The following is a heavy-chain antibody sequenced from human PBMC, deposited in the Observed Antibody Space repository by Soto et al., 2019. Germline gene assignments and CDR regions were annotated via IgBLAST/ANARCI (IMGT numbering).Heavy chain of an antibody. CDR2: IIWKSGST. CDR1: GFTFDDYG. D-gene: IGHD3-16*01. J-gene: IGHJ4*02. Sequence: GGSLRLSCTASGFTFDDYGTHWVRQVPGKGLEWVSGIIWKSGSTGYADSVKGRFTISRDNAKNSLSLQMNGLRPEDTALYYCVKDMLPGGADYWGQGTLVTVSS. V-gene: IGHV3-9*01. CDR3: VKDMLPGGADY.